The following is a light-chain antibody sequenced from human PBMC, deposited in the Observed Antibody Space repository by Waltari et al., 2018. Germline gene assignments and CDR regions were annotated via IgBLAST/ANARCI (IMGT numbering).Light chain of an antibody. J-gene: IGLJ3*02. CDR1: SSDFGNYNR. V-gene: IGLV2-18*02. CDR3: SSPTTSITWV. Sequence: QSALTQPPSVSGSPGQSVTISCTATSSDFGNYNRVSWYQQSPGPAPKPMIYDVTNRPSGVPHRFSGSKSGNTASLTISGLQAEDEADYYCSSPTTSITWVFGGGTKLTVL. CDR2: DVT.